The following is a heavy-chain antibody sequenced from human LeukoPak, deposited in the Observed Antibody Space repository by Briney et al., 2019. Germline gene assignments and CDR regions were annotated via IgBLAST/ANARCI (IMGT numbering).Heavy chain of an antibody. D-gene: IGHD3-22*01. CDR1: GGSISSYF. Sequence: PPETLSLTCIISGGSISSYFWSWIRQPPGKGLGWIEYIDYSGSTSQNPSLKSRVTISVDTSKNQFSLKLSSVTAADTAVYYCARVAGDSSGSYSWVGYFDSWGQGTLVTVSS. J-gene: IGHJ4*02. V-gene: IGHV4-59*01. CDR3: ARVAGDSSGSYSWVGYFDS. CDR2: IDYSGST.